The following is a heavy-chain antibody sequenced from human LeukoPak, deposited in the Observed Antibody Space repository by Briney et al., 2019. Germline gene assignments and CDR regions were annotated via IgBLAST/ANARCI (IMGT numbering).Heavy chain of an antibody. J-gene: IGHJ4*02. D-gene: IGHD6-19*01. CDR3: ARRTAESYSDY. Sequence: SETLSLTCTVSGGSISDGTYYWGWIRQPPGKGLEWIGTIHYSGTTHYNRSLKSRVTLSVGTSKNQFSLRLSSVTAADTAVYYCARRTAESYSDYWGQGTLVTVST. CDR2: IHYSGTT. CDR1: GGSISDGTYY. V-gene: IGHV4-39*01.